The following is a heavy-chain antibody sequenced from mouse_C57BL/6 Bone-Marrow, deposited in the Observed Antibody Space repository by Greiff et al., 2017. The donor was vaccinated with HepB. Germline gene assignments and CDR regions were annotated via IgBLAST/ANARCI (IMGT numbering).Heavy chain of an antibody. Sequence: VQLQQSGAELMKPGASVKLSCKATGYTFTGYWIEWVKQRPGHGLEWIGEIVPGSGSTNYNEKFKGKATFTADTSSNTAYMQLSSLTTEDSAIYYCARSPIYYYGSSYLYYFDYWGQGTTLTVSS. CDR1: GYTFTGYW. V-gene: IGHV1-9*01. J-gene: IGHJ2*01. CDR2: IVPGSGST. D-gene: IGHD1-1*01. CDR3: ARSPIYYYGSSYLYYFDY.